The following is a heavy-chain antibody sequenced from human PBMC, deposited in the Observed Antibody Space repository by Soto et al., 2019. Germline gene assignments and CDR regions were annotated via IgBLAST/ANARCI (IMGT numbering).Heavy chain of an antibody. CDR1: GVTFSSYA. CDR3: ASPPSSRDY. CDR2: ISYDGSKK. D-gene: IGHD6-13*01. J-gene: IGHJ4*02. Sequence: QVQLVESVGGVVQPGRSLRLSCAASGVTFSSYAMHWVSQAPGKGLEWVVVISYDGSKKYYADSVKGRFTISRDNSKNTLYLQMNSLRAEDTAVYYCASPPSSRDYWGQGTLVTVSS. V-gene: IGHV3-30-3*01.